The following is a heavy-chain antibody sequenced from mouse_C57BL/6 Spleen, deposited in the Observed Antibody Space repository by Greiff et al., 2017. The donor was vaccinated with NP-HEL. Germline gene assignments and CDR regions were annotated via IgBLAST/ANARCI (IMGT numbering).Heavy chain of an antibody. CDR2: IYPGDGDT. V-gene: IGHV1-82*01. D-gene: IGHD2-4*01. CDR1: GYAFSSSW. J-gene: IGHJ3*01. Sequence: VQLQESGPELVKPGASVKISCKASGYAFSSSWMNWVKQRPGKGLEWIGRIYPGDGDTNYNGKFKGKATLTADKSSSTAYMQLSSLTSEDSAVYFCAREEYYDYDGSWFAYWGQGTLVTVSA. CDR3: AREEYYDYDGSWFAY.